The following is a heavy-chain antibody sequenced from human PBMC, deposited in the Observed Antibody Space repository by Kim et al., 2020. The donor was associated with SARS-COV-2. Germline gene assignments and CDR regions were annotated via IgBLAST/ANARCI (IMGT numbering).Heavy chain of an antibody. J-gene: IGHJ5*02. V-gene: IGHV4-39*07. CDR2: IYYSGST. CDR3: ARGFWFGELTLGWFDP. Sequence: SETLSLTCTVSGGSISSSSYYWGWIRQPPGKGLEWIGSIYYSGSTYYNPSLKSRVTISVDTSKNQFSLKLSSVTAADTAVYYCARGFWFGELTLGWFDPWGQGTLVTVSS. CDR1: GGSISSSSYY. D-gene: IGHD3-10*01.